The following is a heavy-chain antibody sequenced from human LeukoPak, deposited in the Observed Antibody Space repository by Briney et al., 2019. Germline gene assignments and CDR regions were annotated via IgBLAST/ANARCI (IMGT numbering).Heavy chain of an antibody. CDR2: IKQDGGEK. D-gene: IGHD3-22*01. Sequence: PGGSLRLSCAASGFTFSNYWMSWVRQAPGKGLEWVANIKQDGGEKSYVDSVKGRFTISRDNAKNSLLLQMNSLRVEDTAVYYCVRDQANHYDSSGYSPYWGQGTLVTVSS. J-gene: IGHJ4*02. CDR3: VRDQANHYDSSGYSPY. V-gene: IGHV3-7*01. CDR1: GFTFSNYW.